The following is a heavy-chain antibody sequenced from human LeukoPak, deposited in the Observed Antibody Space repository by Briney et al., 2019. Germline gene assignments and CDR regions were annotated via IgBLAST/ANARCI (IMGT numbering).Heavy chain of an antibody. Sequence: GGSLRLSCEASGITFTNAWMNWVRQAPGKGLQWVGRIKTKTDGGTTDYAAPVKGRFTISREDSKNTLYLRMNGLKTEDTAVYYCTTGDCSGDSCYSEYFDYWGQGTLVTVSS. J-gene: IGHJ4*02. CDR1: GITFTNAW. CDR3: TTGDCSGDSCYSEYFDY. D-gene: IGHD2-15*01. V-gene: IGHV3-15*01. CDR2: IKTKTDGGTT.